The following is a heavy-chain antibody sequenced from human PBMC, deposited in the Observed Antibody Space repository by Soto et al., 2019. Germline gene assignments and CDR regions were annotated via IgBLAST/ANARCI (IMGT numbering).Heavy chain of an antibody. CDR1: GGSISRGPYY. V-gene: IGHV4-39*01. CDR3: ARHGVDYGDYASYYYYGMDV. J-gene: IGHJ6*02. Sequence: SETLSLTCTVSGGSISRGPYYWGWIRQPTGKGLDWIGFIYYSGSAYYNPSLKSRVTISIDTSKNQFSLKLTSVTAADTAVFYCARHGVDYGDYASYYYYGMDVWGRGTTVTVSS. D-gene: IGHD4-17*01. CDR2: IYYSGSA.